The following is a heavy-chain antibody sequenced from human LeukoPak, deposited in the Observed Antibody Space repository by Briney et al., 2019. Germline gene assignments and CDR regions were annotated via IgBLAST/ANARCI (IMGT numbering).Heavy chain of an antibody. CDR1: GFTFSSYW. CDR3: AREREYYYDSSGYGPAVY. V-gene: IGHV3-7*01. D-gene: IGHD3-22*01. CDR2: IKQDGSEK. Sequence: GGSLRLSCAASGFTFSSYWMSWVRQAPGKGLEWVANIKQDGSEKCYVDSVKGRFTISRDNAKNSLYLQMNSLRAEDTAVYYCAREREYYYDSSGYGPAVYWGQGTLVTVSS. J-gene: IGHJ4*02.